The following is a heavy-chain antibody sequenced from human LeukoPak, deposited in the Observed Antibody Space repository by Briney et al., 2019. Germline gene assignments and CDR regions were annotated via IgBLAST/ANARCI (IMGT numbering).Heavy chain of an antibody. CDR2: MSPNSGNT. J-gene: IGHJ4*02. CDR3: AKEGSGFGEFNY. CDR1: GNTFTNYD. V-gene: IGHV1-8*02. D-gene: IGHD3-10*01. Sequence: ASVKVSCKASGNTFTNYDINRVRQATGQGLEWMGWMSPNSGNTGYAQKFQGRVTMTRNTSISTAYMELSSLRSEDTAMYYCAKEGSGFGEFNYWGQGTLVTVSS.